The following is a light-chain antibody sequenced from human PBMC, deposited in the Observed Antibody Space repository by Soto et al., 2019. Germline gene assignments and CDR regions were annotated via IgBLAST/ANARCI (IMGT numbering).Light chain of an antibody. J-gene: IGKJ2*01. V-gene: IGKV3-11*01. CDR3: QQRNSWPYT. CDR1: QYANTY. Sequence: EIVLTQSPATLSLSPGEGATLSCRASQYANTYLAWYQQKPGQAPRLLIHDASYRATGIPARFSGSGSGTDFTLTISNLEPEDFAVYYCQQRNSWPYTFGQGTKLEIK. CDR2: DAS.